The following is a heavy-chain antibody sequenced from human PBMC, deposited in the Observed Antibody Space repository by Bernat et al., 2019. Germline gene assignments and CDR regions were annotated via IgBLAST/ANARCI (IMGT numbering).Heavy chain of an antibody. V-gene: IGHV1-2*04. CDR2: INPNSGGT. Sequence: QVQLVQSGAEVKKPGASVKVSCKASGYTFTGYYMHWVRQAPGQGLEWMGWINPNSGGTNYAQKFQGWVTMTRDTSISTAYMELSRLRSDDTAVYYCARGKIGAAEDYYYYGMDVWGQGTTVTVSS. D-gene: IGHD6-25*01. J-gene: IGHJ6*02. CDR3: ARGKIGAAEDYYYYGMDV. CDR1: GYTFTGYY.